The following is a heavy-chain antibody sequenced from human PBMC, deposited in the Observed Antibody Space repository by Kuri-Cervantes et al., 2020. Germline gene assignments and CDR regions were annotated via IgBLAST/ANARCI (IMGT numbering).Heavy chain of an antibody. J-gene: IGHJ4*02. CDR2: ISSSSSYI. V-gene: IGHV3-21*01. D-gene: IGHD6-13*01. CDR3: ARDMYSSSWYVSYFDY. CDR1: GFTFTSSH. Sequence: GGSLRLSCVTSGFTFTSSHMSWVRLAPGKGLEWVSSISSSSSYIYYADSVKGRFTISRDNAKNSLYLQMNSLRAEDTAVYYCARDMYSSSWYVSYFDYWGQGTLVTVSS.